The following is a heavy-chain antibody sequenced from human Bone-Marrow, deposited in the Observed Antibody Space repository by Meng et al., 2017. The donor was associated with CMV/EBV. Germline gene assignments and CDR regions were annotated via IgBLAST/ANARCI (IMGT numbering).Heavy chain of an antibody. CDR3: ATQGWTTVTPFDY. CDR2: ISYDGSNK. Sequence: GESLKISCAASRFTFSNFAMHWVRQTPGKGLEWVAVISYDGSNKYYADSVKGRFTISRDNSKNTLYLQMNSLRAEDTAVYYCATQGWTTVTPFDYWGQGTLVTVSS. CDR1: RFTFSNFA. V-gene: IGHV3-30-3*01. J-gene: IGHJ4*02. D-gene: IGHD4-11*01.